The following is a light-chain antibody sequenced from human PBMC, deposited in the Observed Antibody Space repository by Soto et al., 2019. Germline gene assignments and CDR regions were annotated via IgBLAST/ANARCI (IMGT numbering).Light chain of an antibody. V-gene: IGKV3-15*01. CDR1: QSVASH. CDR2: GAS. Sequence: EIVMTQSPATLSVSPGERATLSCRSSQSVASHLAWYQQKPGQAPRLLVYGASSRATGISAGFSGSGSGTEFTLTISSLQSEDSALYYCQQYSNWPFAFGPGTKVEIK. J-gene: IGKJ3*01. CDR3: QQYSNWPFA.